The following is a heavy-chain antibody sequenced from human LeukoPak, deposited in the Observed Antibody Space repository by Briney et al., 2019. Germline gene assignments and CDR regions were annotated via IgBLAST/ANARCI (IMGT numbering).Heavy chain of an antibody. J-gene: IGHJ4*02. CDR2: IKSKTDGGTT. V-gene: IGHV3-15*01. Sequence: GGSLRLSCAASGFTFSNAWMSWVRQAPGKGLEWVGRIKSKTDGGTTDYAAPVKGRFTISRDDSKNTLYLQMNSQKTEDTAVYYCTTRNYYDSSGYSYFDYWGQGTLVTVSS. D-gene: IGHD3-22*01. CDR3: TTRNYYDSSGYSYFDY. CDR1: GFTFSNAW.